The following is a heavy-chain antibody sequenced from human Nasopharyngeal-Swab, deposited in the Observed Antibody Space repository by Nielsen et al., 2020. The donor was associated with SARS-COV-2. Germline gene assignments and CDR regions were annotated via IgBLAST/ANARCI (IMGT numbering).Heavy chain of an antibody. D-gene: IGHD3-10*01. Sequence: WVRQAPGQGLEWMGIINPGGGSARYSQNFQGRVTMTTDTSTSTAYMELRSLRSDDTAVYYCARGSLWFGDLVGYYGMDVWGQGTTVTVSS. CDR2: INPGGGSA. V-gene: IGHV1-46*01. J-gene: IGHJ6*02. CDR3: ARGSLWFGDLVGYYGMDV.